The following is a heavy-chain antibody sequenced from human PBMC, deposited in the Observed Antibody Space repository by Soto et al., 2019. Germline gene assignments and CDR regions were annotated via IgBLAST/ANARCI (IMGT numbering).Heavy chain of an antibody. D-gene: IGHD4-17*01. Sequence: DVQLVESGGGLVQPGGSLRLSCAASGFTVSSNHMSWVRQAPGKGLEWVSVFSTGGHTYYAGSVMGRFTISRDNSKNMVYLQMKSLRAEDTAVYYCARQVTSVTSAPFDYWGQGTLVTVSS. CDR2: FSTGGHT. V-gene: IGHV3-66*04. CDR1: GFTVSSNH. CDR3: ARQVTSVTSAPFDY. J-gene: IGHJ4*02.